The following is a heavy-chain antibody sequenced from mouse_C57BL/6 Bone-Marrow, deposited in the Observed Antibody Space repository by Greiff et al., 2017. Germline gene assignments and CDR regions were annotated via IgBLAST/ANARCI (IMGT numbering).Heavy chain of an antibody. Sequence: QVQLQQPGAELVRPGSSVKLSCKASGYTFTSYWMHWVKQRPIQGLEWIGNIDPSDSETHYNQKFKDKATLTVDKSSSTAYMQLSSLTSEDSAVYYCARERAPMVNYAMDYWGQGTSVTVSS. J-gene: IGHJ4*01. CDR1: GYTFTSYW. V-gene: IGHV1-52*01. D-gene: IGHD2-2*01. CDR2: IDPSDSET. CDR3: ARERAPMVNYAMDY.